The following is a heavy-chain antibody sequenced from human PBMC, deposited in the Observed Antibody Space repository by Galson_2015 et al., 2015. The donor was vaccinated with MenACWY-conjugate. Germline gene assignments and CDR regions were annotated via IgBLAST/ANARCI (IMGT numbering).Heavy chain of an antibody. D-gene: IGHD1-1*01. CDR3: ATAGNYRFDM. Sequence: SLRLSCAASEFALSNYWVHWVRQAPGKGLVWVSRINIDGSTTNHADSVKGRFTVSRDNAKNTVFLQMNSLGAEDTAVYYCATAGNYRFDMWGQGTMVTVSS. CDR2: INIDGSTT. CDR1: EFALSNYW. V-gene: IGHV3-74*01. J-gene: IGHJ3*02.